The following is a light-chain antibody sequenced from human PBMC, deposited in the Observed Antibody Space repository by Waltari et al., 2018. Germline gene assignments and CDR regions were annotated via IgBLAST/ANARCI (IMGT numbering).Light chain of an antibody. Sequence: EIALTQSPGTLSLSPEDRATLSCMASQTISGSWLTWYQRKPGQAPMLLNYGASSRATGIPGRFSGSGTGTDFTLTISRLEPEDSAVYYCQQYDGSSVTFGGGTKVEVK. CDR2: GAS. CDR3: QQYDGSSVT. J-gene: IGKJ4*01. V-gene: IGKV3-20*01. CDR1: QTISGSW.